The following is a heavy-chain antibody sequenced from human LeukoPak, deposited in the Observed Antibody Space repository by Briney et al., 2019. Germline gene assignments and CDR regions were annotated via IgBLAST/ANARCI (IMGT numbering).Heavy chain of an antibody. V-gene: IGHV5-51*01. CDR3: ARSYYYDSSGIDY. Sequence: GESLKISCKGSGYSFTSYWIGWVRQMPGKGLEWMGIIYPGDSDTRYSPSFQGQVTISADKSVSTAYLQWSSLKASDTAMYYCARSYYYDSSGIDYWGQGTLVTVSS. CDR2: IYPGDSDT. J-gene: IGHJ4*02. D-gene: IGHD3-22*01. CDR1: GYSFTSYW.